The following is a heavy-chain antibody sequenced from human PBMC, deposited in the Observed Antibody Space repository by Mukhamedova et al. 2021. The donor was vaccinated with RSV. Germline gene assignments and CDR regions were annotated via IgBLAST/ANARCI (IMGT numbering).Heavy chain of an antibody. J-gene: IGHJ4*02. Sequence: GKGLEWVSSIGSSGRDTYYADSVKGRFTLSRDNAENSLYLQMNSLRAEDTAVYYCAKDRSPGGYGDMDYWGQGTLVTVSP. V-gene: IGHV3-21*01. D-gene: IGHD4-17*01. CDR2: IGSSGRDT. CDR3: AKDRSPGGYGDMDY.